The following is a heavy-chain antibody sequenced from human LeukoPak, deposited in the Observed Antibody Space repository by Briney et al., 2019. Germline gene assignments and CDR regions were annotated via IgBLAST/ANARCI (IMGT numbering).Heavy chain of an antibody. CDR1: GYSFTSYY. CDR2: INPSGGST. V-gene: IGHV1-46*01. J-gene: IGHJ5*02. CDR3: ARAGAIRNWFDP. Sequence: GASVKVSCKASGYSFTSYYMHWVRQAPGQGLEWMGIINPSGGSTSYAQKFQGRVTMTRDTSTSTVYMELSSLRSEDTAVYYCARAGAIRNWFDPWGQGTLVTVSS. D-gene: IGHD2-2*01.